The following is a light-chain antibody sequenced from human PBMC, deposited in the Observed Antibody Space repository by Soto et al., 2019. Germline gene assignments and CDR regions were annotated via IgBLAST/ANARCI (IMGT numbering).Light chain of an antibody. Sequence: EIVLTQSPATLSLSPGERATLSCRASQSVSSYLAWYQQKPGQAPRLLIYDASNRATGIPARFSGSGSGTDFNLPISRLEPEDFAVYYCQQRSNWPPLTFGGGTKVEIK. V-gene: IGKV3-11*01. CDR2: DAS. CDR3: QQRSNWPPLT. J-gene: IGKJ4*01. CDR1: QSVSSY.